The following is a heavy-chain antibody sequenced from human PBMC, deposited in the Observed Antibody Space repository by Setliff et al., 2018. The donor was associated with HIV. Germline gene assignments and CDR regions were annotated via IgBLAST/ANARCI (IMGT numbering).Heavy chain of an antibody. CDR2: INHSGST. D-gene: IGHD3-10*01. CDR1: GGSFSGYY. CDR3: ARSLDSDFLYYFDY. J-gene: IGHJ4*02. Sequence: SETLSLTCAVYGGSFSGYYWSWIRQPPGKGLEWIGEINHSGSTNYNPSLKSRVTISVDTSKNQFSLKLSSVTAADTAVYYCARSLDSDFLYYFDYWGQGTLVTVSS. V-gene: IGHV4-34*01.